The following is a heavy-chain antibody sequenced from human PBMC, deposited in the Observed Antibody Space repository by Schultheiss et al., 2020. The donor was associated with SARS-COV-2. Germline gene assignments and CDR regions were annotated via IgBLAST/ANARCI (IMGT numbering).Heavy chain of an antibody. J-gene: IGHJ3*02. CDR2: ISYSGIT. V-gene: IGHV4-59*08. Sequence: SETLSLTCTVSGGSISNSSWSWIRQPPGKGLECIGYISYSGITNYNPSLKSRVTISVDTSKNQFSLNLSSVTAADTAVYYCASMTTVTFDAFDIWGQGTMVTVSS. CDR1: GGSISNSS. D-gene: IGHD4-17*01. CDR3: ASMTTVTFDAFDI.